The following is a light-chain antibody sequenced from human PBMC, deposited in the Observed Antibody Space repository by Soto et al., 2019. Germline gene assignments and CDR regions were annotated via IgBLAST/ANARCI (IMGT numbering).Light chain of an antibody. V-gene: IGKV1-5*01. CDR1: QSISSW. J-gene: IGKJ1*01. Sequence: QMTQSPSTLSASLGDRVTITCRASQSISSWLAWYQQKPGKAPKLLIYDASSLESGVPSRFSGSGSGTKFTLTISSLQPDDFATYYCQQYNSYSTFGQGTKVDIK. CDR2: DAS. CDR3: QQYNSYST.